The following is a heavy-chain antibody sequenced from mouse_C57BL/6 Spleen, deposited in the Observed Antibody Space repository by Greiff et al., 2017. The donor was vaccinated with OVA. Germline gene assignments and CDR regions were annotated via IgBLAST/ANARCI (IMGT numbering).Heavy chain of an antibody. CDR1: GYSITSGYY. V-gene: IGHV3-6*01. J-gene: IGHJ3*01. CDR2: ISYDGSN. CDR3: ASPPSY. Sequence: EVKLVESGPGLVKPSQSLSLTCSVTGYSITSGYYWNWIRQFPGNKLEWMGYISYDGSNNYNPSLKNRISITRDTSKNQFFLKLNSVTTEDTATYYCASPPSYWGQGTLVTVSA.